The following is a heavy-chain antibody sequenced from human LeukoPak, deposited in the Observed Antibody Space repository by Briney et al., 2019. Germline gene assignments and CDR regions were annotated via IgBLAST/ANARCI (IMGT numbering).Heavy chain of an antibody. J-gene: IGHJ4*02. V-gene: IGHV1-69*13. CDR1: GGTFSSYA. CDR3: ARGRSGSYLFYYFDY. D-gene: IGHD1-26*01. CDR2: IIPIFGTA. Sequence: SVKVSCKASGGTFSSYAISWVRQAPGQGLEWVGGIIPIFGTANYAQKFQSRVTITADESTSTAYMELSSLRSEDTAVYYCARGRSGSYLFYYFDYWGQGTLVTVSS.